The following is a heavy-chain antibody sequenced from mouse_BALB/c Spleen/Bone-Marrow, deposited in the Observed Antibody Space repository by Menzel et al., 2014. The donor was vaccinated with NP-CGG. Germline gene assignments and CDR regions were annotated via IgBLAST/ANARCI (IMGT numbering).Heavy chain of an antibody. CDR2: ISTGGSHT. V-gene: IGHV5-6*01. J-gene: IGHJ1*01. D-gene: IGHD2-3*01. Sequence: EVQLVESGGDLVKPGGSLKLSYAASGFTFSSYDMSWVRQTPDKRLEWVATISTGGSHTYYPDSVKGRFTISRDNAKNTLCLQMSSLRSEDTAMYYCARLDGYSLWYFDVWGAGTTVTVSS. CDR3: ARLDGYSLWYFDV. CDR1: GFTFSSYD.